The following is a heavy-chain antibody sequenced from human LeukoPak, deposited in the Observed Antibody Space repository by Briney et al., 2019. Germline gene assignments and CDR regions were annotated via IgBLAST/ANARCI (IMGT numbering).Heavy chain of an antibody. CDR1: GGTFSSYA. J-gene: IGHJ4*02. CDR2: IIPIFGTA. CDR3: ARDRHYYDSSGYFDY. Sequence: ASVKVSCKASGGTFSSYAISWVRQAPGQGLEWMGGIIPIFGTANYALKFQGRVTITADESTSTAYMELSSLRSEDTAVYYCARDRHYYDSSGYFDYWGQGTLVTVSS. V-gene: IGHV1-69*01. D-gene: IGHD3-22*01.